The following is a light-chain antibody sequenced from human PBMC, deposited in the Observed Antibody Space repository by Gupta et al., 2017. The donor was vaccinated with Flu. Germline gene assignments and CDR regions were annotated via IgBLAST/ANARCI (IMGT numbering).Light chain of an antibody. J-gene: IGLJ3*02. Sequence: QSPLTQPASVSGSPGQSITISCTGTSSDVGGYNYVSWYQQHPGKEPKSMMVDVSNRPSGVSNRFSCFTAGNKASPHIFGLQAEDEADDYCSSSKSSSLHWVFGGGTKLTVL. V-gene: IGLV2-14*01. CDR2: DVS. CDR1: SSDVGGYNY. CDR3: SSSKSSSLHWV.